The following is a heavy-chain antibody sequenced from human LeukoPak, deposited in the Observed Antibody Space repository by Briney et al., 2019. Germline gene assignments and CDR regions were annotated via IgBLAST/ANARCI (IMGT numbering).Heavy chain of an antibody. CDR2: IYYSGST. V-gene: IGHV4-39*07. CDR3: ARAYYYDSSAKGKNWFDP. Sequence: SETLSLTCTVSGGSISSSSYYWGWIRQPPGKGLEWIGSIYYSGSTYYNPSLKSRVTISVDTSKNQFSLKLSSVTAADTAVYYCARAYYYDSSAKGKNWFDPWGQGTLVTVSS. D-gene: IGHD3-22*01. CDR1: GGSISSSSYY. J-gene: IGHJ5*02.